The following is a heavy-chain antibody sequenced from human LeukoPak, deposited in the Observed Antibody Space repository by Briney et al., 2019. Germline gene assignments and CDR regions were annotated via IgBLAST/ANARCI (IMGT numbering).Heavy chain of an antibody. J-gene: IGHJ4*02. CDR1: GFTFSIYA. V-gene: IGHV3-23*01. D-gene: IGHD3-22*01. Sequence: GRSLRLSCAASGFTFSIYAMSWVRQAPGKGLQWVSSITSRGESTWYVDSVKGRFTITRDNSENTLYLQMHSLRAEDTAVYCCARDRPNYYGSDGHYYRRDGDYWGRGTLVSVSS. CDR2: ITSRGEST. CDR3: ARDRPNYYGSDGHYYRRDGDY.